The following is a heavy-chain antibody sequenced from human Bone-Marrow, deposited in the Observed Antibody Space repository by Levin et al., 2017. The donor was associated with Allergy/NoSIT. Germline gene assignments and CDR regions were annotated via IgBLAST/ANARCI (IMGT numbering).Heavy chain of an antibody. CDR1: GGSFNGYY. V-gene: IGHV4-34*01. CDR2: ISHSGRT. J-gene: IGHJ5*01. Sequence: PSETLSLTCAVYGGSFNGYYWNWIRQSPGKGLEWIGEISHSGRTKYNPSLKSRVTMSVDTSKSQFSLKLNSVTAADTAIYYCARALGSGDWAWSGWFDYWGQGTLVTVSS. CDR3: ARALGSGDWAWSGWFDY. D-gene: IGHD6-25*01.